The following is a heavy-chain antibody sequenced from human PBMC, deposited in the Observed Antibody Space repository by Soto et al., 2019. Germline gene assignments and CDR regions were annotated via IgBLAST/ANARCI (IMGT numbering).Heavy chain of an antibody. V-gene: IGHV1-69*01. J-gene: IGHJ6*02. Sequence: QVQLVQSGAEVKKPGSSVKVSCKASGGTFSSYAISWVRQAPGQGLEWMGGIIPIFGTANYAQKFQGRVTITADESTSTAYMELGSLRSEDTAVYYCARGGYDFWSGDYYYYGMDVWGQGTTVTVSS. D-gene: IGHD3-3*01. CDR3: ARGGYDFWSGDYYYYGMDV. CDR1: GGTFSSYA. CDR2: IIPIFGTA.